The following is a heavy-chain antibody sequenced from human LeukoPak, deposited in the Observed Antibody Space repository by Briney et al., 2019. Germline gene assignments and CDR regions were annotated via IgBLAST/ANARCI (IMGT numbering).Heavy chain of an antibody. CDR1: GFTLSSYG. D-gene: IGHD2-2*01. CDR2: ISYDGSYK. V-gene: IGHV3-30*18. J-gene: IGHJ6*03. CDR3: AKVRSSRYYYYYMDV. Sequence: GGFLRLSCAASGFTLSSYGMHWVRQAPGKGLEWVAVISYDGSYKYHADSVEGRFTISRDNSKNTLYLQMNSLRAEDTAVYFCAKVRSSRYYYYYMDVWGKGTTVTVSS.